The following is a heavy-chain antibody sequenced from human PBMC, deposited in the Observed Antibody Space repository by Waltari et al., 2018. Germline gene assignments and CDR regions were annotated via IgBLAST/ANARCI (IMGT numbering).Heavy chain of an antibody. CDR3: ARQFAY. Sequence: EVHLVESGGDLVQPGGSLRLSCATSGFSISENGMNWVRQAPGKGLEWVSDISSSGTTIAYADSVRGRFTISRDTAKKSLFLQMNNLRADDTGVYYCARQFAYWGQGALVTVSS. CDR1: GFSISENG. V-gene: IGHV3-48*03. J-gene: IGHJ4*02. CDR2: ISSSGTTI.